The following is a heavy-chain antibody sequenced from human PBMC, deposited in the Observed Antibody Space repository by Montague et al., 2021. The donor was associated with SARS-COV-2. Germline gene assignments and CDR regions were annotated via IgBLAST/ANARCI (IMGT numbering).Heavy chain of an antibody. Sequence: SETLSLTCAVYGGSFSGYYWSWIRQPPGKGLEWIGEINHSGSTNYNPSLKSRVTISVDTSKDQFSLKLSSVTAADTAVYYCARGFDYWGQGTLVTVSS. J-gene: IGHJ4*02. CDR1: GGSFSGYY. CDR2: INHSGST. CDR3: ARGFDY. V-gene: IGHV4-34*01.